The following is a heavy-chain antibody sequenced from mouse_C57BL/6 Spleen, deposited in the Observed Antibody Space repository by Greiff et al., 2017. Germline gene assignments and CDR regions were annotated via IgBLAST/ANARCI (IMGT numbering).Heavy chain of an antibody. CDR1: GYTFTSYW. V-gene: IGHV1-61*01. D-gene: IGHD2-3*01. CDR3: ARRGGYYEAWFAC. CDR2: IYPSDSET. J-gene: IGHJ3*01. Sequence: QVQLQQPGAELVRPGSSVKLSCKASGYTFTSYWMDWVKQRPGQGLEWIGNIYPSDSETHYNQKFQDKATVTVDKSSSTAYLQLSSLTSEDAAVYDCARRGGYYEAWFACWGQGVMVTV.